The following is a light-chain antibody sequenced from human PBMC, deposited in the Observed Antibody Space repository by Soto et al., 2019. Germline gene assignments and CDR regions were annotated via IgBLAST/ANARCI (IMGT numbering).Light chain of an antibody. CDR3: QQVETYPWT. V-gene: IGKV1-9*01. CDR2: GAS. Sequence: IQLTQSPSSLPASVGDRVTTTCRASQAVSSYLAWYQQKPGMAPKLLIYGASTLQSGVPPRFSGSGSGTDFTLTINALQPEDSATYFCQQVETYPWTFGQGTKVEVK. CDR1: QAVSSY. J-gene: IGKJ1*01.